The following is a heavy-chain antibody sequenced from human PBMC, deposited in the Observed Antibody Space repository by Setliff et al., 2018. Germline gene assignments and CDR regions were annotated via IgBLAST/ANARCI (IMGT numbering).Heavy chain of an antibody. V-gene: IGHV3-23*01. CDR3: ARDRGGASTRDH. D-gene: IGHD1-26*01. Sequence: PGGSLRLSCAASGFTFSTHAMTWVRQAPGKGLEWVSTATTSGTYSYYADSVKGRFTISRDDSKNTLYLQMNSLRAEDTAIYYCARDRGGASTRDHWGQGTLVTVSS. CDR1: GFTFSTHA. CDR2: ATTSGTYS. J-gene: IGHJ4*02.